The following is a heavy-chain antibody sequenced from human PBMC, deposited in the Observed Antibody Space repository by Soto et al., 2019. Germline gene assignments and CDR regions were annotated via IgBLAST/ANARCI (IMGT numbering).Heavy chain of an antibody. D-gene: IGHD3-3*01. Sequence: GGSLRLSCAASGFTFSSYAMSWVRQAPGKGLEWVSAISGSGGSTYYADSVKGRFTISRDNSKNMLYLQMNSLRAEDTAVYYCAKDPTQITISYPNWFDPWGQGTLVTVSS. CDR1: GFTFSSYA. CDR2: ISGSGGST. J-gene: IGHJ5*02. CDR3: AKDPTQITISYPNWFDP. V-gene: IGHV3-23*01.